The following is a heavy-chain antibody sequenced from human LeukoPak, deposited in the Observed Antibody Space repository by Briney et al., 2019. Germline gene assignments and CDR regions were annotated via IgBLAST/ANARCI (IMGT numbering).Heavy chain of an antibody. CDR1: GFTFSSYA. Sequence: GGSLRLSCAASGFTFSSYAMSWVRQAPGEGLEWASAISDSGGSTYYADSVKGRFTISRDNSKNMLYLQFNSLRDEDTAVYYCARGRTSGTASSPPNEDYWGQGTLVTVSS. CDR2: ISDSGGST. CDR3: ARGRTSGTASSPPNEDY. V-gene: IGHV3-23*01. D-gene: IGHD1-1*01. J-gene: IGHJ4*02.